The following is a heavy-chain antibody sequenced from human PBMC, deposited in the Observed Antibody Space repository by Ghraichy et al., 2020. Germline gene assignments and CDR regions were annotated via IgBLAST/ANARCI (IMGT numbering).Heavy chain of an antibody. CDR2: IYHSGST. Sequence: SQTLSLTCTVSGYSISSGYYWGWIRQPPGKGLEWIGSIYHSGSTYYNPSLKSRVTISVDTSKNQFSLKLSSVTAADTAVYYCARGGGIVGATFDYWGQGTLVTVSS. D-gene: IGHD1-26*01. CDR3: ARGGGIVGATFDY. V-gene: IGHV4-38-2*02. J-gene: IGHJ4*02. CDR1: GYSISSGYY.